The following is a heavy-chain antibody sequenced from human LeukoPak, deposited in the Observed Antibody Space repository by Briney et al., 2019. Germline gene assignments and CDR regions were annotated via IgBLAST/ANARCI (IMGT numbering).Heavy chain of an antibody. J-gene: IGHJ3*02. CDR2: IYYSGST. CDR1: GGSISSYY. V-gene: IGHV4-59*08. D-gene: IGHD3-22*01. CDR3: ARQHYDSSGRDDAFDI. Sequence: SETLSLTCTVSGGSISSYYWSWIRQPPGKGLEWIGYIYYSGSTNYNPSLKSRVTISVDTSKNQFPLKLSSVTAADTAVYYCARQHYDSSGRDDAFDIWGQGTMVTVSS.